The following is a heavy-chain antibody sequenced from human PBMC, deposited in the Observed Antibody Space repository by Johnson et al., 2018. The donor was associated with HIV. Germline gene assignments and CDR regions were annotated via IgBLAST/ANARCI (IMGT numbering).Heavy chain of an antibody. D-gene: IGHD5-24*01. CDR3: ARDTSSGRRLQRGGGAFDI. Sequence: VQLVESGGGVVQPGGSLRLSCAASGFTVSSNYMSWVRQAPGKGLEWVSVIYSGGSTYSADSVKGRFTISRANSKNTLYLQMNSLSAEDTAVYYCARDTSSGRRLQRGGGAFDIWGQGTMVTVSS. CDR2: IYSGGST. J-gene: IGHJ3*02. V-gene: IGHV3-66*02. CDR1: GFTVSSNY.